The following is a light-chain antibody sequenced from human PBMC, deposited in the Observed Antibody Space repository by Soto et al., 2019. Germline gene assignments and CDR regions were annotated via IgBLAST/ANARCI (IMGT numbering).Light chain of an antibody. J-gene: IGLJ1*01. CDR3: SLYTSENTDV. Sequence: QSALTQPPSVSGSPGQSGTISCTGTSTDFVSYNRVSWYQQPPGTAPKLLIYEARNRPSGVPDRFSGSKSGNTASLTISGLQAADEADYHCSLYTSENTDVFGTGTKLTAL. V-gene: IGLV2-18*01. CDR2: EAR. CDR1: STDFVSYNR.